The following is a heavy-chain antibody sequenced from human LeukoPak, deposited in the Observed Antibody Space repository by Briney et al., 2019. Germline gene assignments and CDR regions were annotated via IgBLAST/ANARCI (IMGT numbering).Heavy chain of an antibody. CDR2: IIPIFGTA. J-gene: IGHJ4*02. V-gene: IGHV1-69*13. D-gene: IGHD2-15*01. CDR1: GGTFSSYA. CDR3: ARSLDVVVVAATPPYYFDY. Sequence: SVKVSCKSSGGTFSSYAISWVRQAPGQGLEWMGGIIPIFGTANYAQKFQGRVTITADESTSTAYMELSSLRSEDTAVYYCARSLDVVVVAATPPYYFDYWGQGTLVTVSS.